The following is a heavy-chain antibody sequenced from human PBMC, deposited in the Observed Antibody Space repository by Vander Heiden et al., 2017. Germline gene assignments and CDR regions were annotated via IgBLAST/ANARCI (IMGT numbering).Heavy chain of an antibody. J-gene: IGHJ4*02. CDR1: GFSPSPFSVG. D-gene: IGHD6-19*01. Sequence: QITLKESRPTLVTTTQTLTLTCTFSGFSPSPFSVGVGWIRQPHGKALEWLVFIYWDDDKRYSPSLKSRLAITKDTSKNQVVLTMTNMDPVDTATYYCAHRHSASSGWNSGYFDYWGQGTLVTVSS. CDR3: AHRHSASSGWNSGYFDY. V-gene: IGHV2-5*02. CDR2: IYWDDDK.